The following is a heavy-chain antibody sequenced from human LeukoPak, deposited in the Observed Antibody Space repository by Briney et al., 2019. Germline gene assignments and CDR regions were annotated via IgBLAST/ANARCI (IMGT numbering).Heavy chain of an antibody. CDR1: GFTFSSYA. CDR3: AAEPGYSGYDYALAY. J-gene: IGHJ4*02. D-gene: IGHD5-12*01. V-gene: IGHV3-30*14. Sequence: GGSLRLSCAASGFTFSSYAMHWVRQAPGKGLEWVAVMSYDGSNKYYADSVKGRFTISRDNSKNTLYLQMNSLRAEDTAVYYCAAEPGYSGYDYALAYWGEGTLVTVSS. CDR2: MSYDGSNK.